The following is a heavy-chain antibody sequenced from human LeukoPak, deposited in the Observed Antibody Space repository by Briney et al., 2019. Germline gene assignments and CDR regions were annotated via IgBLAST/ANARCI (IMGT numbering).Heavy chain of an antibody. Sequence: GGSLRLSCAASGFTFSSYAMSWVRQAPGKGLEWVLTISGSGSRTYYGDSVKGRFTISRDKSKNTLYLQMNSLRAEDTAVYYCAKEDSNRCVDYWGQGTLVTVSS. CDR1: GFTFSSYA. V-gene: IGHV3-23*01. CDR2: ISGSGSRT. CDR3: AKEDSNRCVDY. D-gene: IGHD4/OR15-4a*01. J-gene: IGHJ4*02.